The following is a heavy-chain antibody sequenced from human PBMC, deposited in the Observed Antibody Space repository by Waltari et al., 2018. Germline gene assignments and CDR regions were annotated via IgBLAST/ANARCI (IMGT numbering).Heavy chain of an antibody. J-gene: IGHJ4*02. CDR3: ARRAPNYDILTGYGPCDY. CDR2: INPHSGGT. D-gene: IGHD3-9*01. CDR1: GYTFTGYY. V-gene: IGHV1-2*02. Sequence: QVQLVQSGAEVKKPGASVKVSCKASGYTFTGYYMPWVRQAPGQGLEWMGWINPHSGGTNYAQKFQGRVTMTRDTSISTAYMELSRLRSDDTAVYYCARRAPNYDILTGYGPCDYWGQGTLVTVSS.